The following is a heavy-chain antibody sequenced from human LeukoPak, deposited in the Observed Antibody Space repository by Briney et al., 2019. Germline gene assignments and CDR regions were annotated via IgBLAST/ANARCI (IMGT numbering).Heavy chain of an antibody. CDR1: EFTFSSYA. D-gene: IGHD6-19*01. V-gene: IGHV3-23*01. Sequence: GGSLRLSCAASEFTFSSYAMSWVRQAPGKGLEWVSAISGSGRSTFYADSVKGRFTISRDNSKNTLYLQMNSLRAEDTAVYYCAKERGVAVAVIDYWGQGTLVTVSS. CDR2: ISGSGRST. CDR3: AKERGVAVAVIDY. J-gene: IGHJ4*02.